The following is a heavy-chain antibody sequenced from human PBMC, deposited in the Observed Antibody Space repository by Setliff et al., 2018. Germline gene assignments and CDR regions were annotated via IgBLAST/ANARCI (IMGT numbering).Heavy chain of an antibody. CDR1: GFTFSRYD. V-gene: IGHV3-13*04. Sequence: GGSLRLSCAASGFTFSRYDIHWVRQVTGKGLEWVSGTAAAGDTYYADSVKGRFTISRENAKNSFYLQMNSLTAGDTAVYYCARSPALLGIVYLDPWGQGTRVTVSS. J-gene: IGHJ5*02. CDR2: TAAAGDT. D-gene: IGHD2-15*01. CDR3: ARSPALLGIVYLDP.